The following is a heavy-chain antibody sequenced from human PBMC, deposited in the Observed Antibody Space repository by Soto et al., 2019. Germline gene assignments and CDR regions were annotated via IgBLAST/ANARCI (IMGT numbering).Heavy chain of an antibody. CDR3: AKAPVGVVVPAAIPWFDP. CDR1: GFTFSSYG. D-gene: IGHD2-2*01. Sequence: PGGSLRLSCAASGFTFSSYGMHWVRQAPGKGLEWVAVISYDGSNKYYADSVKGRFTISRDNSKNTLYLQMNSLRAEDTAVYYCAKAPVGVVVPAAIPWFDPWGQGTLVTAPQ. J-gene: IGHJ5*02. V-gene: IGHV3-30*18. CDR2: ISYDGSNK.